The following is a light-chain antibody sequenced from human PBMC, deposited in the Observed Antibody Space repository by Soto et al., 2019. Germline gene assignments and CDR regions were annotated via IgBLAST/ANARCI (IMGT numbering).Light chain of an antibody. CDR3: QHYLSYPWT. Sequence: DIQMTQSPSTLSASVGDTVIIICRASQTFNRWLAWYQQKSGKAPKVLIYMASNLERGAPSRFSGSGSRTEFTLTISNLQPDDFATYYCQHYLSYPWTFGQGTKVEIK. V-gene: IGKV1-5*03. CDR1: QTFNRW. J-gene: IGKJ1*01. CDR2: MAS.